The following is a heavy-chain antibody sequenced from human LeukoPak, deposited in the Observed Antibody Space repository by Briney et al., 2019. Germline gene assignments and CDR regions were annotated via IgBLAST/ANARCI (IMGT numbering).Heavy chain of an antibody. CDR3: ARKSGGPDAFDI. V-gene: IGHV3-21*01. CDR2: ISSSSSYI. J-gene: IGHJ3*02. D-gene: IGHD4-23*01. CDR1: GFTFSSYA. Sequence: GGSLRLSCAASGFTFSSYAMSWVRQAPGKGLEWVSSISSSSSYIYYADSVKGRFTISRDNAKSSLYLQMNSLRAEDTAVYYCARKSGGPDAFDIWGQGTMVTVSS.